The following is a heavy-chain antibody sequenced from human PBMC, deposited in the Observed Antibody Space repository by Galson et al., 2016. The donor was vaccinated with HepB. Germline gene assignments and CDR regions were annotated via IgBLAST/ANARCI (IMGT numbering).Heavy chain of an antibody. V-gene: IGHV3-23*01. CDR3: AKIRLGGYSSGWGGSFDI. CDR2: IRDGDGRT. Sequence: SLRLSCAGSGFTFSSYAMNWVRQAPGKGLEWVSSIRDGDGRTHYADSVKGRFTISRDNSKNTLSLQMNSLRAEDTAIYYCAKIRLGGYSSGWGGSFDIWGKGTKVTVSS. D-gene: IGHD6-19*01. J-gene: IGHJ3*02. CDR1: GFTFSSYA.